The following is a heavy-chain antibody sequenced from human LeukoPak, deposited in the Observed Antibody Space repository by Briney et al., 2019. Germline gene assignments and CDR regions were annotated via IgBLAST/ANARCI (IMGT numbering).Heavy chain of an antibody. J-gene: IGHJ4*02. D-gene: IGHD3-22*01. V-gene: IGHV1-46*01. Sequence: ASVKVSCKASGYTFTGYYMHWVRQAPGQGLEWMGIINPSGGRTSYAQKFQGRVTMTRDTSTSTVYMELSSLRSEDTAVYYCARDQRYYDSSGHLDYWGQGTLATVSS. CDR2: INPSGGRT. CDR1: GYTFTGYY. CDR3: ARDQRYYDSSGHLDY.